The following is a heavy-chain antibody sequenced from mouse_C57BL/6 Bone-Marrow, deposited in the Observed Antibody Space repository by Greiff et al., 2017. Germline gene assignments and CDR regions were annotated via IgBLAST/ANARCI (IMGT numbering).Heavy chain of an antibody. CDR3: ARSYGNPFAY. D-gene: IGHD2-1*01. J-gene: IGHJ3*01. Sequence: QVQLQQPGAELVMPGASVKLSCKASGYTFTSYWMHWVKQRPGQGLEWIGEIDPSASYTNYNQKFKGKSTLTVDKSSSTAYMQLSSLTSEDSAVYYCARSYGNPFAYWGQGTLVTVSA. CDR2: IDPSASYT. V-gene: IGHV1-69*01. CDR1: GYTFTSYW.